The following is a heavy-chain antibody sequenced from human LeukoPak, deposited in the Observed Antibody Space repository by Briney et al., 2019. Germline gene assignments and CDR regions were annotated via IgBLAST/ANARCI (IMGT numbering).Heavy chain of an antibody. Sequence: KPSETLSLTCAVYGGSFSGYYWSWIRQPPGKGLEWIGEINHSGSTNYNPSLKSRVTMSVDTSKNQFSLKVSSVTAADTAMYYCARESGGYRPLDYWGQGTPVTVSS. CDR1: GGSFSGYY. CDR2: INHSGST. J-gene: IGHJ4*02. D-gene: IGHD1-26*01. CDR3: ARESGGYRPLDY. V-gene: IGHV4-34*01.